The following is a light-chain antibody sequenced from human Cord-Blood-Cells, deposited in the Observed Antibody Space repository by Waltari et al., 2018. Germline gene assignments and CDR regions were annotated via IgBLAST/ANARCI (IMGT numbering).Light chain of an antibody. CDR3: QSYDSSNHVV. J-gene: IGLJ2*01. CDR1: SGSLASNY. CDR2: EDN. Sequence: NFMLTQPHSVSESPRKPVTISCTRSSGSLASNYVQRYQQRPGSSPTTVIYEDNQRPSGVPDRFSGSIDSSSNSASLTISGLKTEDEADYYCQSYDSSNHVVFGGGTKLTVL. V-gene: IGLV6-57*01.